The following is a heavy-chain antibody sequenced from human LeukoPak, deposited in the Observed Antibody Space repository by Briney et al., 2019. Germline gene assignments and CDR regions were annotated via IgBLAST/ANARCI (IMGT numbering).Heavy chain of an antibody. CDR2: ISSSSSYI. J-gene: IGHJ4*02. CDR1: GFTFSSYS. Sequence: GMSLRLSCAASGFTFSSYSMNWVRQAPGKGLEWVSSISSSSSYIYYADSVKGRFTISRDNAKNSLYLQMNSLRAEDTAVYYCARRITMVRGVSPFDYWGQGTLVTVSS. D-gene: IGHD3-10*01. V-gene: IGHV3-21*01. CDR3: ARRITMVRGVSPFDY.